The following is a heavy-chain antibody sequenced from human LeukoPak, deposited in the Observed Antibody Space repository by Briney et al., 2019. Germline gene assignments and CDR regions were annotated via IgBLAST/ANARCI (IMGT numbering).Heavy chain of an antibody. Sequence: PSETLSLTCTVSGDSISSYYWNWIRQTPGKGLEWIGYIYSYSGSTKYNPSLKSRVTISVDTSKSQFSLKLSSVTAADTAVYYCASSYSSSWYLDAFDIWGQGTMVTVSS. CDR1: GDSISSYY. J-gene: IGHJ3*02. CDR2: IYSYSGST. V-gene: IGHV4-59*01. CDR3: ASSYSSSWYLDAFDI. D-gene: IGHD6-13*01.